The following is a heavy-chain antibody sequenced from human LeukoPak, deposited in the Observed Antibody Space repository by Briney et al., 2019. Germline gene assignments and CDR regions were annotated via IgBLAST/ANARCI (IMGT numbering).Heavy chain of an antibody. Sequence: GGSLRLSCAASGFTFSSYSMNWVRQAPGKGLEWVSSISSSSSYIYYADSVKGRFTISSDNAKNSLYLQMNSLRAEDTAVYYCARAGYCSSTSCFYYYGMDVWGQGTTVTVSS. CDR2: ISSSSSYI. D-gene: IGHD2-2*01. J-gene: IGHJ6*02. CDR1: GFTFSSYS. V-gene: IGHV3-21*01. CDR3: ARAGYCSSTSCFYYYGMDV.